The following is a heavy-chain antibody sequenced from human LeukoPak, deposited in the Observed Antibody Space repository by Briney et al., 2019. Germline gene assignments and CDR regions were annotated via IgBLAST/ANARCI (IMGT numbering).Heavy chain of an antibody. CDR3: ARVMRRDGYIGY. V-gene: IGHV1-18*01. J-gene: IGHJ4*02. D-gene: IGHD5-24*01. CDR1: GYTFTSYG. Sequence: ASVKVSCKASGYTFTSYGISWVRQAPGQGLEWMGWISAYNGNTNYAQKFQGRVTITRNTSISTAYMELSSLRSEDTAVYYCARVMRRDGYIGYWGQGTLVTVSS. CDR2: ISAYNGNT.